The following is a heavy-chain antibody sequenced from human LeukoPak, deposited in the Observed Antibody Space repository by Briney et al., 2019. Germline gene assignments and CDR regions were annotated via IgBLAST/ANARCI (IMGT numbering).Heavy chain of an antibody. J-gene: IGHJ4*02. V-gene: IGHV3-66*01. Sequence: GGSLRLSCAASGFTFSSYWMSWVRQAPGKGLEWVSVIYSGGSTYYADSVKGRFTISRDNSKNTLYLQMNSLRAEDTAVYYCAKNWQLDYWGQGTLVTVSS. CDR2: IYSGGST. CDR3: AKNWQLDY. D-gene: IGHD1-1*01. CDR1: GFTFSSYW.